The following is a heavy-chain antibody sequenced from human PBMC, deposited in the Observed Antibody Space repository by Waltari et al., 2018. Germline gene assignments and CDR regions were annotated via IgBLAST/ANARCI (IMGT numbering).Heavy chain of an antibody. CDR2: IYYSGST. D-gene: IGHD4-17*01. J-gene: IGHJ4*02. CDR3: ASHDYGDYFYFDY. CDR1: GGSISSSSYY. Sequence: QLQLQESGPGLVKPSETLSLTCTVSGGSISSSSYYWGWIRQPPGKGLEWIGGIYYSGSTSYNTSLKIRVTISVDTSKNQFSLKLSSVTAADTAGYYCASHDYGDYFYFDYWGQGTLVTVSS. V-gene: IGHV4-39*01.